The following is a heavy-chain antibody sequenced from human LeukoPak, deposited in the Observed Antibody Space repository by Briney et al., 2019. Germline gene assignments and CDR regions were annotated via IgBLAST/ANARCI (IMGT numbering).Heavy chain of an antibody. CDR3: ARLGRVAAAGPYYDYYSLDV. CDR2: IYYSGST. Sequence: PSETLSLTCTVSGGSISTSGWTWIRQPPGKGLERIGDIYYSGSTSYNPSLKSRITISRDTSTKQVSLKVTSVTAADTGAYYCARLGRVAAAGPYYDYYSLDVWGQGTTVTVSS. J-gene: IGHJ6*02. CDR1: GGSISTSG. D-gene: IGHD6-25*01. V-gene: IGHV4-59*08.